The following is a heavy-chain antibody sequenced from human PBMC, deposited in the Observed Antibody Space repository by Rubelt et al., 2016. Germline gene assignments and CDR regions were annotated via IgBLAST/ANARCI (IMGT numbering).Heavy chain of an antibody. CDR3: ARGGGSYPRKDYYYMDV. Sequence: QVQLVESGGGVVQPGRSLRLSCAASGFTFSSYGMHWVRQAPGKGLEWVAVIWYDGSNKYYADSVKGRFTISRDNSKNTLYLQMNSLRAEDAAVYYCARGGGSYPRKDYYYMDVWGKGTTVTVSS. CDR1: GFTFSSYG. D-gene: IGHD1-26*01. V-gene: IGHV3-33*01. J-gene: IGHJ6*03. CDR2: IWYDGSNK.